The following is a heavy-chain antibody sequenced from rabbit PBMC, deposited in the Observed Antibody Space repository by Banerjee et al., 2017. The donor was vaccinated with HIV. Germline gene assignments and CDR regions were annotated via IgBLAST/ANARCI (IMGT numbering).Heavy chain of an antibody. D-gene: IGHD6-1*01. CDR3: ARDYSYVTYRLDL. Sequence: EESGGDLVKPEGSLTLTCTASGFSFSSSYWIFWVRQAPGKGLEWIACIDTTSGRIYYASWAKGRFTISKTSSTTVTLQMTSLTAADTATYFCARDYSYVTYRLDLRGPGTLVTVS. V-gene: IGHV1S45*01. CDR2: IDTTSGRI. CDR1: GFSFSSSYW. J-gene: IGHJ3*01.